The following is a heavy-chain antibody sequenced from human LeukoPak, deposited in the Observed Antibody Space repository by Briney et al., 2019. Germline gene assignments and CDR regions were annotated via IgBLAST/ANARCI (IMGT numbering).Heavy chain of an antibody. V-gene: IGHV3-23*01. D-gene: IGHD1-26*01. CDR1: GFTFSSFA. CDR2: ICGSGGST. CDR3: AKDKGSGTYPPY. J-gene: IGHJ4*02. Sequence: GVSLRLSCAASGFTFSSFAMSWVRQATGKGLEWVSGICGSGGSTHYVDSVKGRFTISRDNSNNRLYPQMNSLRTDDTAVYYCAKDKGSGTYPPYWGQGTLVTVSS.